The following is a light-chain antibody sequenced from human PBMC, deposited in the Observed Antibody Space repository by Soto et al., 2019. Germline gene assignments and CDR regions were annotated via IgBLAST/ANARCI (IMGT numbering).Light chain of an antibody. CDR3: CSYAGSLWR. CDR1: SSDVGDYNS. Sequence: QTVVTQPRSVSGSPGQSVTISCTGTSSDVGDYNSVSWYQQHPGKAPQLMIYDVNKRPSGVPDRFSGSKSGNTASLTISGLQAEDEADYYCCSYAGSLWRFGGGTKLTVL. J-gene: IGLJ3*02. V-gene: IGLV2-11*01. CDR2: DVN.